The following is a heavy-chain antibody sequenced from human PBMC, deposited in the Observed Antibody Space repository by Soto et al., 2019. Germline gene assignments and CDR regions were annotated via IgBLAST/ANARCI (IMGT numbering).Heavy chain of an antibody. CDR3: AREGELAVADRYYYYGMDV. J-gene: IGHJ6*02. CDR2: TYYRSKWYN. CDR1: GDSVSSNSAA. Sequence: PSQTLSLTCAISGDSVSSNSAAWNWIRQSPSRGLEWLGRTYYRSKWYNDYAVSVKSRITINPDTSKNQFSLQLNSVTPEDTAVYYCAREGELAVADRYYYYGMDVWGQGTTVTVSS. D-gene: IGHD6-19*01. V-gene: IGHV6-1*01.